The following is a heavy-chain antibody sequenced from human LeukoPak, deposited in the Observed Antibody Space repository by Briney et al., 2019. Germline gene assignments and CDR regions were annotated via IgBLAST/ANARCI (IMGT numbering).Heavy chain of an antibody. CDR3: ARRGSYSLFDY. V-gene: IGHV3-7*01. CDR1: GFTFSSYW. D-gene: IGHD1-26*01. J-gene: IGHJ4*02. Sequence: PGGSLRLSCEASGFTFSSYWMSWVRQAPGKGLEWVANMKQDGSGIYYVGSVRGRFTISRDNAKNSLYLQMNSLRAEGTAVYYCARRGSYSLFDYWGPGTLVTVSS. CDR2: MKQDGSGI.